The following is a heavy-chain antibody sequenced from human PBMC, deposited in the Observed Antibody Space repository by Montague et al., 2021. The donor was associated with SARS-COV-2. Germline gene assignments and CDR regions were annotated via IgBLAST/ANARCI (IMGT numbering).Heavy chain of an antibody. Sequence: FKWYNDYAVSVKSRITINPDTSKNQFSLQLNSVTPEDTAVYYCARGGSWLYYFDYWGQGTLVTVSA. CDR3: ARGGSWLYYFDY. J-gene: IGHJ4*02. V-gene: IGHV6-1*01. D-gene: IGHD6-13*01. CDR2: FKWYN.